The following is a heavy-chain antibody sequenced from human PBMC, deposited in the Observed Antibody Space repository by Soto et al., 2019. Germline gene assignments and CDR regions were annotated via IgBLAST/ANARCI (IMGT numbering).Heavy chain of an antibody. Sequence: QVQLVQSGAEVKKPGSSVKVSCKASGGTFSSYTISWVRQAPGQGLEWMGRIIPILGIANYAQRFQGRITINADKSNSTAYMELSSLRSDDTAVYYCARSIVGATQGDFDYWGQGTLVTVSS. CDR1: GGTFSSYT. D-gene: IGHD1-26*01. CDR2: IIPILGIA. CDR3: ARSIVGATQGDFDY. V-gene: IGHV1-69*02. J-gene: IGHJ4*02.